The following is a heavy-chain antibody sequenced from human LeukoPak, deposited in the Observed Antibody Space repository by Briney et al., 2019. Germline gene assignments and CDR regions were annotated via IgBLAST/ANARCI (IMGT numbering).Heavy chain of an antibody. CDR2: IRYDGNNK. CDR1: GFTFSTYG. Sequence: PTGGSLRLSCAASGFTFSTYGMHWVRQAPGKGLEWVAFIRYDGNNKYYADSVKGRFTISRDNSKNMLYLEMKSLRPEDTAVYHCAKNGPDHIWGNYLDYWGQGTLVTVSS. D-gene: IGHD3-16*01. J-gene: IGHJ4*02. V-gene: IGHV3-30*02. CDR3: AKNGPDHIWGNYLDY.